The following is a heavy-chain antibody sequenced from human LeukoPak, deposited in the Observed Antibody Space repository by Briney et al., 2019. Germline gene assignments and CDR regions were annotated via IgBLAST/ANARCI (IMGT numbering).Heavy chain of an antibody. CDR1: GFTFSGST. Sequence: PGGSLRLSCAASGFTFSGSTIHWVRQASGKGLEWVGRIRTNPNNYATAYGTSVKGRFTLSRDNSKSTLHLQMNSLRIEDTATYYCARGVSGHCSGGSCFLFYYYGMDVWGQGTTVTVSS. CDR2: IRTNPNNYAT. CDR3: ARGVSGHCSGGSCFLFYYYGMDV. D-gene: IGHD2-15*01. V-gene: IGHV3-73*01. J-gene: IGHJ6*02.